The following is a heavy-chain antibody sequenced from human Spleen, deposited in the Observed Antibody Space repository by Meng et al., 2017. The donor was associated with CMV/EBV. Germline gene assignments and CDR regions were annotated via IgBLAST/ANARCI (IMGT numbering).Heavy chain of an antibody. J-gene: IGHJ4*02. CDR3: ARDYPYPSGWDQALPFDY. D-gene: IGHD6-19*01. Sequence: GESLKISCAASGFTFSSYSMNWVRQAPGKGLEWVSSISSSSSDTYYADSVKGRFTISRDNAENSLYLQMNSLGAEDTAVYYCARDYPYPSGWDQALPFDYWGQGTLVTVS. CDR1: GFTFSSYS. CDR2: ISSSSSDT. V-gene: IGHV3-21*01.